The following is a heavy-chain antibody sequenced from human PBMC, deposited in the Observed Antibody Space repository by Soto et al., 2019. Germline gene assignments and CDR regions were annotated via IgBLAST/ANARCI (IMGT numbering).Heavy chain of an antibody. CDR3: ARDRSASYDFWSGDDY. D-gene: IGHD3-3*01. V-gene: IGHV5-51*01. CDR2: IYPGDSDT. Sequence: GESLKISCKGSGYSFTSYWIGWVRQMPGKGLEWMGIIYPGDSDTRYSPSFQGQVTISADNSKNSLYLQINSLRAEDTAVYYCARDRSASYDFWSGDDYWGQGTLVTVSS. CDR1: GYSFTSYW. J-gene: IGHJ4*02.